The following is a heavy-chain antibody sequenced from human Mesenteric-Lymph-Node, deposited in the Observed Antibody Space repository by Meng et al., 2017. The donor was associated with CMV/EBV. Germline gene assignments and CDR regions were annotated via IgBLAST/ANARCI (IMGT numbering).Heavy chain of an antibody. CDR1: GDSISNSTYY. CDR3: ARRGNYDSDYSEY. V-gene: IGHV4-39*01. J-gene: IGHJ4*02. CDR2: VHHSGTT. Sequence: LQDAGPGLVKPSEPLALSCIVSGDSISNSTYYWTWIRQPPGKGLEWIGSVHHSGTTYYNPSLKGRLTISVDTSANLFSLRLTTVTAADTATYYCARRGNYDSDYSEYWGQGTLVTVSS. D-gene: IGHD3-22*01.